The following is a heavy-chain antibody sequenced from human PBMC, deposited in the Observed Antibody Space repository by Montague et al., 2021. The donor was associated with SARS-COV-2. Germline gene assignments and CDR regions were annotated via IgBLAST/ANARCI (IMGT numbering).Heavy chain of an antibody. V-gene: IGHV4-34*01. CDR1: GGSFSPYY. J-gene: IGHJ6*03. CDR3: ARLGDGIVPSPILGLGPYYSFYYMDL. D-gene: IGHD2-2*02. Sequence: SETLSLTCAVSGGSFSPYYWSWIRQPPGKGLEWIGEISQGGNTKYNPSLQSRVSISLDTSRNQFSLKVSSVTAADTAIYYCARLGDGIVPSPILGLGPYYSFYYMDLWGQGTLVTVSS. CDR2: ISQGGNT.